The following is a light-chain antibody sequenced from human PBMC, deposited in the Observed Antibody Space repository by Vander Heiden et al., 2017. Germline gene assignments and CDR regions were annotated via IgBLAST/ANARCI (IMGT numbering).Light chain of an antibody. CDR3: QVWDRYSDQWV. V-gene: IGLV3-21*02. CDR2: DDS. Sequence: SYVLTQAPPVSVAPGQTASIACGGNNIRSKSVHWYQQRPGHAPVVVISDDSDRPSGIPERFSGSNSGNTATLTISRVEVGDEADYYCQVWDRYSDQWVFGGGTKLTVL. CDR1: NIRSKS. J-gene: IGLJ3*02.